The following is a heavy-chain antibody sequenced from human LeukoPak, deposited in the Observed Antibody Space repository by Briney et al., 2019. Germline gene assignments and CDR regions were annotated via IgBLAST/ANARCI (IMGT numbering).Heavy chain of an antibody. CDR3: ARSLDLVIIPAPGAGSITGVDIVATTRGYYFDY. CDR2: INHSGST. J-gene: IGHJ4*02. D-gene: IGHD5-12*01. CDR1: GGSFSGYY. V-gene: IGHV4-34*01. Sequence: SETLSLTCAVYGGSFSGYYWSWIRQPPGKGLEWIGEINHSGSTNYNPSLKSRVTISVDTSKNQFSLKLTSVTAADTAVYYCARSLDLVIIPAPGAGSITGVDIVATTRGYYFDYWGQGSLVTVSS.